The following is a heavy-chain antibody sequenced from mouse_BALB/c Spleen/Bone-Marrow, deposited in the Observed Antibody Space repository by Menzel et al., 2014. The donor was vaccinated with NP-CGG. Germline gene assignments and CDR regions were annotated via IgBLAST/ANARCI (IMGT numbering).Heavy chain of an antibody. D-gene: IGHD1-1*01. CDR2: IHPSDTET. V-gene: IGHV1-61*01. CDR1: GYSFTSYW. J-gene: IGHJ3*01. Sequence: VQLQQSGAELVRPGASVKLSCKASGYSFTSYWMNWVMQRPGHGLEWIGMIHPSDTETRLNQRFKDKATLTVDKSSSAAYIQLNSATSEDSAVYYCARLEGNYGSAFAYWGQGTLVTVSA. CDR3: ARLEGNYGSAFAY.